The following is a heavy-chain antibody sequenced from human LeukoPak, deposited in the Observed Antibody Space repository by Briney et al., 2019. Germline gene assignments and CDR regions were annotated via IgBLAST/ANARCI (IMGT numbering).Heavy chain of an antibody. V-gene: IGHV3-30*04. Sequence: GGSLRLSCAASGFTFSSYAMHWVRQAPGKGLEGVAVISYDGSNKYYADSLKGRFTISRDNSKKTLYLQKNSLRAEATAVYYCARDSIGENYDILPGYYTGGFDYWGQGTLVTVSS. CDR3: ARDSIGENYDILPGYYTGGFDY. CDR1: GFTFSSYA. CDR2: ISYDGSNK. D-gene: IGHD3-9*01. J-gene: IGHJ4*02.